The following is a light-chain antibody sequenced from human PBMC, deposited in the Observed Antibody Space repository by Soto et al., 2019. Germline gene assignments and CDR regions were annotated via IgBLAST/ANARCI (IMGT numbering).Light chain of an antibody. Sequence: QAVVTQPPSVSAAPGQKVTITCSGSGSNIGNNYVSWYQQFPGTAPKLLSYDNDKRPSGIPDRFSGSKSGTSATLGITGLQTGDEADYYCGTWDSSLSAVVFGGGTKLTVL. CDR1: GSNIGNNY. CDR2: DND. J-gene: IGLJ2*01. CDR3: GTWDSSLSAVV. V-gene: IGLV1-51*01.